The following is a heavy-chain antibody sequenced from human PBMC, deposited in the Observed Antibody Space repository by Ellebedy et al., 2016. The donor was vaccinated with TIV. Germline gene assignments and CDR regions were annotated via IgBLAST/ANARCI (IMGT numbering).Heavy chain of an antibody. D-gene: IGHD3-10*01. V-gene: IGHV3-23*01. CDR3: AKCGWAGSYGSGSPL. Sequence: GESLKISXAASGFTFSSYGMSWVRQAPGKGLEWVSGISGSGGSTYYADSVKGRFTISRDNSKNTVYLQMNSLRAEDTAIYYCAKCGWAGSYGSGSPLWGQGTLVIVSS. J-gene: IGHJ4*02. CDR2: ISGSGGST. CDR1: GFTFSSYG.